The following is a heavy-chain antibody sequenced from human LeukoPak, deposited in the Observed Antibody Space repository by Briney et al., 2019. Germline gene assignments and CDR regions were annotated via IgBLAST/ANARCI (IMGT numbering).Heavy chain of an antibody. CDR3: ARVLAYYDFWSGHSHTNWFDP. J-gene: IGHJ5*02. CDR2: INHSGST. CDR1: GGSFSGYY. V-gene: IGHV4-34*01. D-gene: IGHD3-3*01. Sequence: SETLSLTCAVYGGSFSGYYWSWIRQPPGKGLEWIGEINHSGSTNYNPSLKSRVTISVDTSKNQFSLKLSSVTAADTAVYYCARVLAYYDFWSGHSHTNWFDPWGQGTLVTVSS.